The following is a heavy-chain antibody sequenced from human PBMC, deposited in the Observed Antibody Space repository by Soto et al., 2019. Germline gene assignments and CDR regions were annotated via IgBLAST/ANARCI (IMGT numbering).Heavy chain of an antibody. CDR2: IYSGGST. CDR1: GFTVSSNY. V-gene: IGHV3-53*01. D-gene: IGHD3-10*01. J-gene: IGHJ5*02. Sequence: EVQLVESGGGLIQPGGSLRLSCAASGFTVSSNYMSWVRQAPGKGLEWVSVIYSGGSTYYADSVKGRFTISRDNSKNTLYLQMNSLRAEDTAVYYCARDRSPEITSLGGFAPWGQGTLVTVSS. CDR3: ARDRSPEITSLGGFAP.